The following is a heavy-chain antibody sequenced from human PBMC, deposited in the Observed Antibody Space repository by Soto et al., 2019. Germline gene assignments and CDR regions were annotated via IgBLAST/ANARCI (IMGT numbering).Heavy chain of an antibody. Sequence: SVKVSCKASGGTFSSYAISWVRQAPGQGLEWMGGIIPIFGTANYAQKFQGRVTITADESTSTAYMELSSLGAEDTAVYYCAREGRGCSSTSCYSGFRGGYYYYYYMDVWGKGTTVTVSS. D-gene: IGHD2-2*01. V-gene: IGHV1-69*13. CDR1: GGTFSSYA. CDR2: IIPIFGTA. J-gene: IGHJ6*03. CDR3: AREGRGCSSTSCYSGFRGGYYYYYYMDV.